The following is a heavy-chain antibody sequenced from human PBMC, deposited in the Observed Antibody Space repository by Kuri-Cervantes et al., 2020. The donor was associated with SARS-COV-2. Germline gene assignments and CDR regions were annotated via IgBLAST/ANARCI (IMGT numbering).Heavy chain of an antibody. CDR3: ARDYYDSSGYSRGLRRVWFDP. J-gene: IGHJ5*02. CDR2: ISYDGSNK. D-gene: IGHD3-22*01. Sequence: GGSLRLSCAASGFTFSSYAMHWVRQAPGKGLEWVAVISYDGSNKYYADSVKGRFTISRDNSKNTLYLQMNSLRAEDTAVYYCARDYYDSSGYSRGLRRVWFDPWGQGTPVTVSS. CDR1: GFTFSSYA. V-gene: IGHV3-30*01.